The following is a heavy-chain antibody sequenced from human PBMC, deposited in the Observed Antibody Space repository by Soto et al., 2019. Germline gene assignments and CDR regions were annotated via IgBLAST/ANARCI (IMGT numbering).Heavy chain of an antibody. V-gene: IGHV1-8*01. Sequence: ASVQVSCKASGYTFTSYDIYWVRQATGQGLEWMGWLNPNTGNSGYAQKFQGRITVTSDTSINTVHMEMSSLRSEDTAVYYCASLCSGGSCYPTLNWFDPWGQGTLVTVAS. CDR3: ASLCSGGSCYPTLNWFDP. CDR2: LNPNTGNS. J-gene: IGHJ5*02. CDR1: GYTFTSYD. D-gene: IGHD2-15*01.